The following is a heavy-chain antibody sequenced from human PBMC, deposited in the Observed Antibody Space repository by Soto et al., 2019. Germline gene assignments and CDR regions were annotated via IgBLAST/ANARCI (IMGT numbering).Heavy chain of an antibody. V-gene: IGHV3-23*01. Sequence: EEQLLESGGDLVRPGGSLKLSCEGAGFSFEKHAMSWVRQAPGKVLEWVAGLNGNGDHTYYAPSVRGRFTISRDNSKNTVFLQMNSLRADDTGVYYCSRLPTLVVPAAVILATWGQGTRVTVSS. CDR1: GFSFEKHA. J-gene: IGHJ4*02. CDR3: SRLPTLVVPAAVILAT. D-gene: IGHD2-2*01. CDR2: LNGNGDHT.